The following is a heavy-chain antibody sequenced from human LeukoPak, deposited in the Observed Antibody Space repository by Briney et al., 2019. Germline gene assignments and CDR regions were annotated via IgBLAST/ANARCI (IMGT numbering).Heavy chain of an antibody. CDR3: ARGRRDLYQLLRVYESSWFDP. CDR1: GGTFSSYA. J-gene: IGHJ5*02. Sequence: GSSVKVSCKASGGTFSSYAISWVRQAPGQGLEWMGGIIPIFGTANYAQKFQGRVTITADESTSTAYMELSSLRSEDTAVYYCARGRRDLYQLLRVYESSWFDPWGQGTLVTVSS. CDR2: IIPIFGTA. V-gene: IGHV1-69*01. D-gene: IGHD2-2*01.